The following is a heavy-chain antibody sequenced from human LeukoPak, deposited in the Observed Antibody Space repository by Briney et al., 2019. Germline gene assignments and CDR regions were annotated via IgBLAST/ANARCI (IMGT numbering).Heavy chain of an antibody. V-gene: IGHV1-2*02. CDR3: ARADIVVVPAAITL. CDR1: GYTSTGYY. J-gene: IGHJ4*02. CDR2: INLNSGGT. Sequence: ASVTVSCKASGYTSTGYYMHWVRQAPGQGLEWMGWINLNSGGTNYAQKFQGRVTMTRDTSISTAYMELSRLRSDDTAVYYCARADIVVVPAAITLWGQGTLVTVSS. D-gene: IGHD2-2*01.